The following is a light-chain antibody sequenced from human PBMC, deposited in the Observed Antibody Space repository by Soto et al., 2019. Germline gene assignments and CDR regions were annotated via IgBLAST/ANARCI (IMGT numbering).Light chain of an antibody. V-gene: IGKV3-15*01. CDR3: QQYNNWPSWT. Sequence: EIVMTQSPATLSVSPGERATLSGRASRSVSSNLAWYQQKPGQAPRLLLYGASTRATGIPARFSGSGSGTEFTLTISSLQSEDFAVYYCQQYNNWPSWTFGQGTKVDIK. CDR1: RSVSSN. J-gene: IGKJ1*01. CDR2: GAS.